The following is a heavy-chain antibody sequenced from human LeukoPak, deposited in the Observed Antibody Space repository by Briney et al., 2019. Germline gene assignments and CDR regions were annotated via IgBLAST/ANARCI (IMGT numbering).Heavy chain of an antibody. D-gene: IGHD2-15*01. Sequence: ASVGVSCKASGYTFTGYYMHWVRQAPGQGLEWMGWINPNSGGTNYAQKFQGRVTMTRDASISTAYMKLSRLRSDDTAVYYCARGPRAAPYYFDYWGQGTLVTVSS. V-gene: IGHV1-2*02. CDR2: INPNSGGT. J-gene: IGHJ4*02. CDR1: GYTFTGYY. CDR3: ARGPRAAPYYFDY.